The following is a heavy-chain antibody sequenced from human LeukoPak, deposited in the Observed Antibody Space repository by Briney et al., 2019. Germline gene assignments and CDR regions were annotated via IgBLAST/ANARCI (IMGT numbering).Heavy chain of an antibody. CDR2: ISGNGGST. V-gene: IGHV3-23*01. D-gene: IGHD4-11*01. Sequence: GGSLRLSCAASGFTVSSYAMSWVRQPPGKGLEWVSLISGNGGSTYYADSVKGRFTISRDSSKNTLFPQMNSLRAEDTAVYYCARDLAVYSMDYWGQGTLVTVSS. CDR1: GFTVSSYA. CDR3: ARDLAVYSMDY. J-gene: IGHJ4*02.